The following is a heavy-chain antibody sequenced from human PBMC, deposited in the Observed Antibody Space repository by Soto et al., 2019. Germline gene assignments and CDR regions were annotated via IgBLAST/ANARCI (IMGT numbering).Heavy chain of an antibody. Sequence: PSETLSLTCSVSGGSISISSYYWGWIRQPPGKGLEWIGTIYYSGSTYYNPSLKSRATISVDTSKNQFSLKLSSVTAADTAVYYCARQVGGTFDYWGQGTLVTVPQ. CDR2: IYYSGST. V-gene: IGHV4-39*01. D-gene: IGHD1-26*01. CDR3: ARQVGGTFDY. J-gene: IGHJ4*02. CDR1: GGSISISSYY.